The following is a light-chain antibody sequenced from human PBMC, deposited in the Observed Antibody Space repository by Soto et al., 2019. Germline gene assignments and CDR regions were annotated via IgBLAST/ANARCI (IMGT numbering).Light chain of an antibody. CDR1: SSNIGAGYD. V-gene: IGLV1-40*01. Sequence: QSVLTQPPSVSGAPGQRVTISCTGSSSNIGAGYDVHWYQQLPGTAPNRLIYGNSNRPSGLPDGFSGTKSGASASLAINGLQRDDEADYYCQSYDSSLSRVFGGGTKLTVL. J-gene: IGLJ2*01. CDR2: GNS. CDR3: QSYDSSLSRV.